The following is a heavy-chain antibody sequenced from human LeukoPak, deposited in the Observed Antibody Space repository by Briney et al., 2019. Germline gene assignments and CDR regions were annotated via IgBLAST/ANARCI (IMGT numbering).Heavy chain of an antibody. Sequence: GGSLRLSCAASGFTFSSNAMSWVRQAPGKGLDWVSSISGSGGTTNYADSVKGRFTISRDNSKNTLYLQMNSLRAEDTAVYYCAKQVCSSTSCYFDYWGQGTLVTVSS. V-gene: IGHV3-23*01. CDR3: AKQVCSSTSCYFDY. CDR1: GFTFSSNA. CDR2: ISGSGGTT. D-gene: IGHD2-2*01. J-gene: IGHJ4*02.